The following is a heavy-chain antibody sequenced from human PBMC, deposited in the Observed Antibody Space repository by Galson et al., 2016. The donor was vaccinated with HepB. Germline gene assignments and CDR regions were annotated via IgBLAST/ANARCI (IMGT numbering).Heavy chain of an antibody. D-gene: IGHD1-26*01. V-gene: IGHV3-53*01. CDR3: HGWGL. Sequence: SLRLSCAASGVNFNYMSWVRQAPGKRLEWVSVIYSDGNIYYAASVKARFTTSRDSFTNTFFLQMTSLRVDDTALYYCHGWGLWGQGTLVTVSS. CDR1: GVNFNY. J-gene: IGHJ4*02. CDR2: IYSDGNI.